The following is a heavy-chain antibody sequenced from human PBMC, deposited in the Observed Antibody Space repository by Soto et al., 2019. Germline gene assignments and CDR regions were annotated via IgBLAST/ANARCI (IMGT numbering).Heavy chain of an antibody. D-gene: IGHD2-21*01. CDR2: INAGNGNT. CDR3: ARAYCGADRCFSGFDY. Sequence: ASVKVSCKASGYTFTSYAMHWVRQAPGQRLEWMGWINAGNGNTKYSQNFQGRVIITRDTSASTAYMELSSLRSEDTAVYYCARAYCGADRCFSGFDYWGQGTLVTVSS. V-gene: IGHV1-3*01. J-gene: IGHJ4*02. CDR1: GYTFTSYA.